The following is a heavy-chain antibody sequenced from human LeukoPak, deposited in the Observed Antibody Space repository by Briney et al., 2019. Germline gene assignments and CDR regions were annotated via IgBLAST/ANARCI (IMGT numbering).Heavy chain of an antibody. V-gene: IGHV4-61*01. CDR1: GGSVSSGSYY. J-gene: IGHJ6*02. Sequence: PSETLSLTCTVSGGSVSSGSYYWSWIRQPPGKGLEWIGYIYYSGSTNYNPSLKSRVTISVDTSKKQVSLKLSSVTAADTAVYYCARAIGAGTTYRYYYYGMDVWGQGTTVTVSS. CDR3: ARAIGAGTTYRYYYYGMDV. D-gene: IGHD1-7*01. CDR2: IYYSGST.